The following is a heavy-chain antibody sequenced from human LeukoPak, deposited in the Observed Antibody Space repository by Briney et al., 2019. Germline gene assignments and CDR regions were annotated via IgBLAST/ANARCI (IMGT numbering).Heavy chain of an antibody. J-gene: IGHJ4*02. CDR1: GGSFSGYY. D-gene: IGHD3-22*01. CDR2: INHSGST. V-gene: IGHV4-34*01. Sequence: PSETLSLTCAVYGGSFSGYYWSWIRQPPGKGLEWIGEINHSGSTNYNPSLKSRVTISVDTSKNQFSLKLSSVTAADTAVYYCATYPHYYDSSGYYDYWGQGTLVTVSS. CDR3: ATYPHYYDSSGYYDY.